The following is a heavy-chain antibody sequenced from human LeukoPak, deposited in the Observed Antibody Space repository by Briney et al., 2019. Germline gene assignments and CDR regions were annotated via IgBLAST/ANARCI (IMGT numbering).Heavy chain of an antibody. CDR1: GGSFSGYY. V-gene: IGHV4-34*01. CDR3: ARILVGAKRD. D-gene: IGHD1-26*01. J-gene: IGHJ4*02. CDR2: INHSGST. Sequence: SETLSLTCAVYGGSFSGYYWSWIRQPPGKGLEWIGEINHSGSTNYNPSLKSRVTISVDTSKNQFSLKLSSVTAADTAVYYCARILVGAKRDWGQGTLVTVSS.